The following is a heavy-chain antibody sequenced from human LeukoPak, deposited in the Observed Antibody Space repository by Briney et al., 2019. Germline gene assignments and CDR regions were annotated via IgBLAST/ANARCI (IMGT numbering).Heavy chain of an antibody. CDR1: GFTFSSYA. Sequence: GGSLRLSCAASGFTFSSYAMHWVRQAPGKGLEYVSAISSNGGSTYYANSVKGRFTIFRDNSKNTLYLQMGSLRAEDMAVYYCARVGPLDIVGPYYFDYWGQGTLVTVSS. J-gene: IGHJ4*02. V-gene: IGHV3-64*01. D-gene: IGHD2-2*03. CDR3: ARVGPLDIVGPYYFDY. CDR2: ISSNGGST.